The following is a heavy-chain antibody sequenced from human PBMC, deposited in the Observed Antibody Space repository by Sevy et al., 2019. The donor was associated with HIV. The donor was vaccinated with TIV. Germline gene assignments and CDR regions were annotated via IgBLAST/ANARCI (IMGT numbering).Heavy chain of an antibody. Sequence: GGSLRLSCAASGFTFNKYSMRWVRQPPGKGLEWVSTLSIGCGDINYADSVNGRFTISTDNSKSSVYLQLNNLRPEDTAWYYCAREGCTKPHDYWGQGTLVTVSS. V-gene: IGHV3-23*01. D-gene: IGHD2-8*01. CDR1: GFTFNKYS. J-gene: IGHJ4*02. CDR3: AREGCTKPHDY. CDR2: LSIGCGDI.